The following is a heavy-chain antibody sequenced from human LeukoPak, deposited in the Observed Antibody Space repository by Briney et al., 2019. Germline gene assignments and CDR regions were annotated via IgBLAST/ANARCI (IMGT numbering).Heavy chain of an antibody. D-gene: IGHD3-10*01. CDR3: ARTYYFGSGSYRYMDV. CDR1: GGSISSYY. CDR2: VYDLGST. J-gene: IGHJ6*03. V-gene: IGHV4-59*08. Sequence: SETLSLTCTVSGGSISSYYWSWIWQPPGKGLEWIGYVYDLGSTNYNPSLRSRATISVDTSNNQFSLKVSTVTAADTAVYNCARTYYFGSGSYRYMDVWGKGTTVTVSS.